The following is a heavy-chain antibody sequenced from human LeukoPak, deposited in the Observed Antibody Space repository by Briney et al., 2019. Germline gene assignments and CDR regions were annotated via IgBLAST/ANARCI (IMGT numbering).Heavy chain of an antibody. CDR3: ARENGANRYYSYYSMDV. CDR2: ISGDGDTT. V-gene: IGHV3-64*01. D-gene: IGHD1-14*01. J-gene: IGHJ6*03. CDR1: GFTFSSYA. Sequence: GGSLRLSCAASGFTFSSYAMHWVRQAPGMGLEFVSGISGDGDTTYYANSVKGRFTISRDNSKNTLYLQMGSLRTEDMYIYYCARENGANRYYSYYSMDVWGKGTTVIVSS.